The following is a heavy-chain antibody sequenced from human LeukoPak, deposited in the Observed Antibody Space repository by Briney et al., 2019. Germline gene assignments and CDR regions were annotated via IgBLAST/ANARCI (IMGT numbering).Heavy chain of an antibody. Sequence: PSETLSLTCAVYGGSFSRYYWSWIRQPPGKGLEWIGEINHSGSTNYNPSLKSRVTISVDTSKKQFSLKLSSVTAADTAVYYCARQTLCSGGSCYPPRHMDVWGKGTTVTISS. CDR1: GGSFSRYY. V-gene: IGHV4-34*01. CDR3: ARQTLCSGGSCYPPRHMDV. J-gene: IGHJ6*03. CDR2: INHSGST. D-gene: IGHD2-15*01.